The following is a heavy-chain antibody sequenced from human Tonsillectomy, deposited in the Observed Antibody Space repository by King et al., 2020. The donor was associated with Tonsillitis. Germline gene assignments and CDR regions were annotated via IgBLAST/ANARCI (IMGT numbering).Heavy chain of an antibody. J-gene: IGHJ4*02. D-gene: IGHD4-23*01. CDR1: GGSISSYY. Sequence: HVQLQESGPGLVKPSETLSLTCTVSGGSISSYYWSWIRQPPGKGLEWIGYIYYSGSTNYNPSLKSRVTISVDTSKNQFSLKLSSVTAADTAVYYCARSLGDYGGNARVLYYWGQGTLVTVSS. CDR3: ARSLGDYGGNARVLYY. CDR2: IYYSGST. V-gene: IGHV4-59*01.